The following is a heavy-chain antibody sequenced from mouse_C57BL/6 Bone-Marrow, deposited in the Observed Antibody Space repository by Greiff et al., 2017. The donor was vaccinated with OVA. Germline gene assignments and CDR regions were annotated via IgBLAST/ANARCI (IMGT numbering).Heavy chain of an antibody. CDR1: GFTFSSYA. J-gene: IGHJ3*01. Sequence: EVQLQESGGGLVKPGGSLKLSCAASGFTFSSYAMSWVRQTPEKRLEWVATISDGGSYTYYPDNVKGRFTISRDNAKNNLYLQMSHLKSEDTAMYYCASHSAYWGQGTLVTVSA. CDR2: ISDGGSYT. V-gene: IGHV5-4*01. CDR3: ASHSAY.